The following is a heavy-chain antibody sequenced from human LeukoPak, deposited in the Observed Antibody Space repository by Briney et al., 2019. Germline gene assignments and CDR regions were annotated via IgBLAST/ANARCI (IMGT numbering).Heavy chain of an antibody. J-gene: IGHJ4*02. D-gene: IGHD3-22*01. CDR1: GGSFSGYY. CDR2: INHSGST. CDR3: ARGRAKRYYYDSSGYSYYFDY. V-gene: IGHV4-34*01. Sequence: SETLSLTCAVYGGSFSGYYWSWIRQPPGKGLEWIGEINHSGSTNYNPSLKSRVTISVDTSKNQFSLKLSSVTAVDTAVYYCARGRAKRYYYDSSGYSYYFDYWGQGTLVTVSS.